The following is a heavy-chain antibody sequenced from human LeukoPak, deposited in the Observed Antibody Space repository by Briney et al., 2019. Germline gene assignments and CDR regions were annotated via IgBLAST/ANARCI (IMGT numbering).Heavy chain of an antibody. Sequence: GRSLRLSCAASGFTFSSYGMHWVRQAPGKGLEWVAFIRYDGSNKYYADSVKGRFTISRDNSKNTLYLQMNSLRAEDTAVYYCAKVGYYDSSGYPDYWGQGTLVTVSS. V-gene: IGHV3-30*02. CDR3: AKVGYYDSSGYPDY. D-gene: IGHD3-22*01. CDR1: GFTFSSYG. J-gene: IGHJ4*02. CDR2: IRYDGSNK.